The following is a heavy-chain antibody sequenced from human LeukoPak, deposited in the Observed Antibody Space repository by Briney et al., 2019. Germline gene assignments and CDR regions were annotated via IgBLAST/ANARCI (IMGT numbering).Heavy chain of an antibody. CDR2: IYPGDSDT. CDR1: GYSFTSYW. CDR3: ARLLGYCSGGSCYPDTFDY. Sequence: GESLKISCKGSGYSFTSYWIGWVRQMPGKGLEWMGIIYPGDSDTRYSPSFQGQVTISADKSISTAYLQWSSLKASDTAMYYRARLLGYCSGGSCYPDTFDYWGQGALVTVSS. V-gene: IGHV5-51*01. J-gene: IGHJ4*02. D-gene: IGHD2-15*01.